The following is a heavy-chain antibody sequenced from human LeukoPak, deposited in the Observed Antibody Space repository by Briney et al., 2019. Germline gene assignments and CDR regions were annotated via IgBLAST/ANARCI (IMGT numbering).Heavy chain of an antibody. CDR1: GGSINVYY. D-gene: IGHD2-15*01. Sequence: PSETLSLTCSVSGGSINVYYWNWIRQSPGKGLEWIGSISYSGSTNYNPSLKSRVTISVDTSKKQFSLKLSSVTAADTAVYYCARGSCSGGSCYSDYWGQGTLVTVSS. J-gene: IGHJ4*02. V-gene: IGHV4-59*01. CDR2: ISYSGST. CDR3: ARGSCSGGSCYSDY.